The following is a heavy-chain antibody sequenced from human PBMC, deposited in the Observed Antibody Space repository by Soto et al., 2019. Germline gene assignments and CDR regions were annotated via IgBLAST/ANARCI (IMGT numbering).Heavy chain of an antibody. Sequence: SVKVSCKASGGTFGSYAINWVRQAPGQGLEWVGGIFPFIGSTNYAHSFQGRVTITADDLTTTAYMELSSLRSDDTAVYYCARGGYSSSFRFDYWGKGTLVTV. J-gene: IGHJ4*02. CDR3: ARGGYSSSFRFDY. CDR1: GGTFGSYA. D-gene: IGHD6-6*01. CDR2: IFPFIGST. V-gene: IGHV1-69*13.